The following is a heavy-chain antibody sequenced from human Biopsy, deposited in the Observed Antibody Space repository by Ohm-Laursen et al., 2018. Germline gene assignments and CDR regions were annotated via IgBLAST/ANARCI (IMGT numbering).Heavy chain of an antibody. V-gene: IGHV4-31*03. CDR2: IFYSANT. J-gene: IGHJ4*02. CDR3: ARRGSGDYFPTFFDF. CDR1: GVSINGCRYY. Sequence: SQILSLTCTVSGVSINGCRYYWNWLRPHPGKGLKWIGNIFYSANTYYNPSLKIRVTISVDTSKNHLSLKLSSVSAADTAVYYCARRGSGDYFPTFFDFWGQGALVTVSS. D-gene: IGHD6-19*01.